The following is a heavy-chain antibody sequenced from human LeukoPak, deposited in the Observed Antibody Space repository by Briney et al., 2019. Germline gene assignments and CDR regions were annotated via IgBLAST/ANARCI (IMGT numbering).Heavy chain of an antibody. CDR3: AKDYEYNSNTWYFH. J-gene: IGHJ4*02. CDR2: IIENGGET. V-gene: IGHV3-23*01. D-gene: IGHD6-13*01. Sequence: GGSLTLSCAASGFTFSNYAMSWVRQAPGKGLEWVSGIIENGGETYYADSVRGRFTISRDNSKNTLYLQMNSLRAEDTAVYYCAKDYEYNSNTWYFHWGRGTLVSVSS. CDR1: GFTFSNYA.